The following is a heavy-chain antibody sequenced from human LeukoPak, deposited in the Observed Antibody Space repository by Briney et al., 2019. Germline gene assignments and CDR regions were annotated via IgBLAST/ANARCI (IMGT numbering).Heavy chain of an antibody. D-gene: IGHD2-21*02. J-gene: IGHJ4*02. CDR2: IGSSSTHI. V-gene: IGHV3-21*01. Sequence: GGSLRLSCSASGFTFTSYYMNWVRQAPGRGLEWVSSIGSSSTHIYYADSVKGRFTISRDNAKNSLYLQMNSLRAEDTAVYYCARGVSYRVVVTATDFDYWGQGTLVTVSS. CDR3: ARGVSYRVVVTATDFDY. CDR1: GFTFTSYY.